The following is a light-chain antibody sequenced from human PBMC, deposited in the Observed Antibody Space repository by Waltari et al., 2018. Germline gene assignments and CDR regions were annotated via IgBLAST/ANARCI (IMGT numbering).Light chain of an antibody. CDR3: QQYNNWAPWT. CDR1: ESVNNK. J-gene: IGKJ1*01. V-gene: IGKV3-15*01. CDR2: DAS. Sequence: ETVMTQSPATLSVSPGERATLSCRASESVNNKLAWYQQKGGQPPRLLIYDASTRATGIPARFSGSGSGTEFTLSSSSLQPEDFAVYYCQQYNNWAPWTFGQGTKVEF.